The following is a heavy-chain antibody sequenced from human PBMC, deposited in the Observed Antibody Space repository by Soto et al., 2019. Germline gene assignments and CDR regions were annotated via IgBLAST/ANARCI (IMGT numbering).Heavy chain of an antibody. CDR3: ARVVPGAEAWFGP. J-gene: IGHJ5*02. CDR2: ISLYSDGT. V-gene: IGHV1-18*01. Sequence: ASVKVSCKTSGYIFSNYGITWVRQAPGQPLEWLGWISLYSDGTSYAQKFRGRVSMTTDTSTTTAYMELRSLRSDDTAVYYCARVVPGAEAWFGPWGQGTLVTVSS. CDR1: GYIFSNYG.